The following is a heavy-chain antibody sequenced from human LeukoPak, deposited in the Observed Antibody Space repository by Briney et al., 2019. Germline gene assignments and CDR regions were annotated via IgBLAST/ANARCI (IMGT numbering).Heavy chain of an antibody. V-gene: IGHV1-69*13. D-gene: IGHD3-10*01. CDR3: ARGVKGRGGGDAFDI. CDR1: GGTFSSYA. Sequence: ASVKVSCKASGGTFSSYAISWVRQAPGQGLEWMGGIIPIFGTANYAQKFQGRVTITADESTSTAYMELSSLRSEDTAVYYCARGVKGRGGGDAFDIWGQGTMVTVSS. J-gene: IGHJ3*02. CDR2: IIPIFGTA.